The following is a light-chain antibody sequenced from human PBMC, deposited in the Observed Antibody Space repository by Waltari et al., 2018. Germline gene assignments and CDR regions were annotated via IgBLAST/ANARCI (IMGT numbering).Light chain of an antibody. Sequence: QSALTQPASVSGSPGQSITISCTGTSSDIGTYNFFSWYQQHPGKAPKLMIYDVSYRPSGVSNRFSGSKSGNTASLTISGLQAEDEADYYCSSYTGSSTLWVFGGGTKLSVL. J-gene: IGLJ3*02. V-gene: IGLV2-14*03. CDR3: SSYTGSSTLWV. CDR2: DVS. CDR1: SSDIGTYNF.